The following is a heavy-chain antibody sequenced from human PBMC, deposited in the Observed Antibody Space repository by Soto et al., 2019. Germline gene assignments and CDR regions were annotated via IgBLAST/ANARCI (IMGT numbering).Heavy chain of an antibody. CDR1: GFTFSSYS. J-gene: IGHJ5*02. CDR3: ARDPVYGDSKWGFGP. CDR2: ISSSSSYI. D-gene: IGHD4-17*01. V-gene: IGHV3-21*04. Sequence: PGXSLRLSCAASGFTFSSYSMNWFRQAPVKGLEWVSSISSSSSYIYYADSVKGRFTISRDNAKNSLYLQMNSLRVEDTALYYCARDPVYGDSKWGFGPWGQGTLVNVSS.